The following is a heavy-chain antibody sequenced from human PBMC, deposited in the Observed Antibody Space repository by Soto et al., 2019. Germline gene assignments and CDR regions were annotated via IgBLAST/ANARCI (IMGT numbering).Heavy chain of an antibody. V-gene: IGHV1-3*01. CDR1: GISYTTYA. D-gene: IGHD5-12*01. CDR3: ARAITGYVT. Sequence: VQLVQSGAEVKKPGASVKISCTASGISYTTYAIHWVRQAPGQGLEWMGWINAGNGDTRYSQRFQGRVTLTRGTSATTTYMDLTSLRFEDTSIYYCARAITGYVTWGQGTLVTVSS. CDR2: INAGNGDT. J-gene: IGHJ4*02.